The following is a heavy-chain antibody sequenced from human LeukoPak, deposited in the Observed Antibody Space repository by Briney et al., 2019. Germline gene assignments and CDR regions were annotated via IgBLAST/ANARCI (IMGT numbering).Heavy chain of an antibody. CDR1: GFTFSSYS. D-gene: IGHD3-22*01. CDR2: ISSSSSYI. J-gene: IGHJ4*02. CDR3: ARSAVGYYDSSGYYLYYFDY. Sequence: PGGSLRLSCAASGFTFSSYSMNWVRQAPGKGLEWVSSISSSSSYIYYADSVKGRFTISRDNAKNSLYLQMNSLSAEDTAVYYCARSAVGYYDSSGYYLYYFDYWGQGTLVTVSS. V-gene: IGHV3-21*01.